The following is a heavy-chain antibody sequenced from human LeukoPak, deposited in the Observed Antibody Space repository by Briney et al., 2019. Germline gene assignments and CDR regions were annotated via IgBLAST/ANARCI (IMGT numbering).Heavy chain of an antibody. V-gene: IGHV4-34*01. J-gene: IGHJ4*02. CDR2: INHSGST. CDR1: GGSFSGHY. CDR3: AREWNSSSWPHFDY. Sequence: SETLSLTCAVYGGSFSGHYWSWIRQPPGKGLEWIGEINHSGSTNYNPSLKSRVTISVDTSKNQFSLKLSSVTAADTAVYYCAREWNSSSWPHFDYWGQGTLVTVSS. D-gene: IGHD6-13*01.